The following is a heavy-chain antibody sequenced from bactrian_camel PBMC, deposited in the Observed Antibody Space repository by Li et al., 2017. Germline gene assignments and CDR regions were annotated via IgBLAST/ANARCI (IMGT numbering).Heavy chain of an antibody. Sequence: HVQLVESGGGLVQPGESLRLSCAASGFTFIKYDMHWVRQAPGKGREGVAAIETGGGKTYYFDSVKGRFIISRDNAKNTLYPQLNSLKTEDMAMYYCAADRGSYCSGGYPYWGQGTQVTVS. V-gene: IGHV3S1*01. CDR3: AADRGSYCSGGYPY. CDR1: GFTFIKYD. CDR2: IETGGGKT. D-gene: IGHD2*01. J-gene: IGHJ4*01.